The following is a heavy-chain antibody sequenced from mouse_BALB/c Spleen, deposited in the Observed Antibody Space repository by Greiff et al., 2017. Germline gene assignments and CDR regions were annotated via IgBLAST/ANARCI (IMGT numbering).Heavy chain of an antibody. CDR3: ARKRYYGREDYYYAMDY. CDR1: GFSLTSYG. CDR2: IWSGGST. Sequence: VQLKQSGPGLVQPSQSLSITCTVSGFSLTSYGVHWVRQSPGKGLEWLGVIWSGGSTDYNAAFISRLSISKDNSKSQVFFKMNSLQADDTAIYYCARKRYYGREDYYYAMDYWGQGTSVTVSS. J-gene: IGHJ4*01. D-gene: IGHD1-1*01. V-gene: IGHV2-4-1*01.